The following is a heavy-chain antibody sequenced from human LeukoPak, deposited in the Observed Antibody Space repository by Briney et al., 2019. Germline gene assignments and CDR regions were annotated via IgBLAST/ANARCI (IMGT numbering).Heavy chain of an antibody. V-gene: IGHV3-30*02. Sequence: GGSLRLSCAASGFTFSSYGMHWVRQAPGKGLEWVAFIRYDGSNKYYAEAVKGRFTISRDNSKNTLYLQMNSLRAEDPAVYYCAKDQGRSSSSLVDYWGQGTLVTVSS. CDR3: AKDQGRSSSSLVDY. CDR2: IRYDGSNK. CDR1: GFTFSSYG. J-gene: IGHJ4*02. D-gene: IGHD6-6*01.